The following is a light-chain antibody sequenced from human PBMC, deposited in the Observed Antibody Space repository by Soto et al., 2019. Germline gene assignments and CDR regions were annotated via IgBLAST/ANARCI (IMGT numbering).Light chain of an antibody. CDR2: DAS. CDR3: QQYETFSGT. V-gene: IGKV1-5*01. J-gene: IGKJ1*01. CDR1: QSVSGW. Sequence: CXASQSVSGWLAWYQQKPGEAPKLLIYDASALPRGVPSRFSGSGSGTKFTLTIASLQPDDFATYYCQQYETFSGTFGPGTKVDI.